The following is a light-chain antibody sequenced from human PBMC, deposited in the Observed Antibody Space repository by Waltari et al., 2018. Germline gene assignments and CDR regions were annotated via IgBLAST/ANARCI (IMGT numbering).Light chain of an antibody. CDR3: QQYYTYWT. CDR2: KAS. CDR1: QTIITW. V-gene: IGKV1-5*03. Sequence: IQMTHSPSTLAASVGDTVTITRRASQTIITWLAWYQQKPGKAPKLLIYKASSLESGVPSRFSGSGAGTEFSLTISSLQPDDSATYYCQQYYTYWTFGQGTKVDIK. J-gene: IGKJ1*01.